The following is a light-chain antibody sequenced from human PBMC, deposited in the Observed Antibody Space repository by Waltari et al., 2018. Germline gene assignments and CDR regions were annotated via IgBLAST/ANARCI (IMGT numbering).Light chain of an antibody. CDR3: SSYTNTNGPYV. Sequence: QSALAQPASVSCPPRPAIHLPRPRPHQDPRGSKHGPCYQQPPGQAPKLLIYEVSNRPSGVSDRFSGSKSGNTASLTISGLQVEDDCDYYCSSYTNTNGPYVFGSGTKVTV. CDR2: EVS. CDR1: HQDPRGSKH. J-gene: IGLJ1*01. V-gene: IGLV2-14*01.